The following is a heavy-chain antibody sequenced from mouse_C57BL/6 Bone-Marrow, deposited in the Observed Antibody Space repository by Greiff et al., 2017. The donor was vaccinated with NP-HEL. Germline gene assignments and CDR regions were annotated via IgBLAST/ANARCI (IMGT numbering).Heavy chain of an antibody. CDR1: EYEFPSHD. D-gene: IGHD2-5*01. Sequence: EVKLMESGGGLVQPGESLKLSCESNEYEFPSHDMSWVRKTPEKRLELVAAINSDGGSTYYPDTMERRFIISRDNTKKTLYLQMSSLRSEDTALYYCARVRSNYVGFAYWGQGTLVTVSA. CDR2: INSDGGST. J-gene: IGHJ3*01. CDR3: ARVRSNYVGFAY. V-gene: IGHV5-2*01.